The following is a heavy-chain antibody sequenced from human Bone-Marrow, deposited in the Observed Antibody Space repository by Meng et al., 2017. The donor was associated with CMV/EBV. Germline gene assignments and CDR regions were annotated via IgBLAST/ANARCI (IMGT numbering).Heavy chain of an antibody. CDR2: ISAYNGNT. CDR1: GYTFTSYG. CDR3: ARVQSGLLWFGELSRNWFDP. D-gene: IGHD3-10*01. V-gene: IGHV1-18*01. J-gene: IGHJ5*02. Sequence: ASVKVSCKASGYTFTSYGISWVRQAPGQGLEWMGWISAYNGNTNYAQKLQGRVTMTTDTSTSTAYMELRILRSDDTAVYYCARVQSGLLWFGELSRNWFDPWGQGTLVTVS.